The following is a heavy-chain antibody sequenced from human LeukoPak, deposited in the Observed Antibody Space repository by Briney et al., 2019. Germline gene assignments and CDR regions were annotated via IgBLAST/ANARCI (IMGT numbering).Heavy chain of an antibody. Sequence: SEALSLTCTVSGGSISSSSYYWGWIRQPPGKGLEWIGGIYYSGSTYYNPSLKSRVTISVDTSKNQFSLKLSSVTAADTAVYYCARLGSTVTTLIRGFDYWGQGTLVTVSS. V-gene: IGHV4-39*01. CDR2: IYYSGST. J-gene: IGHJ4*02. CDR1: GGSISSSSYY. D-gene: IGHD4-17*01. CDR3: ARLGSTVTTLIRGFDY.